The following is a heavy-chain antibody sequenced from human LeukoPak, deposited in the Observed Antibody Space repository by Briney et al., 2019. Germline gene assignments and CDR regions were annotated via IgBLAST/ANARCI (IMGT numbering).Heavy chain of an antibody. CDR3: ARLVVTAIPVLDS. D-gene: IGHD2-21*02. CDR2: IIPILGIA. CDR1: GGTFSSYG. V-gene: IGHV1-69*04. Sequence: SVKVSCKASGGTFSSYGISWVRQAPGQGLEWMGRIIPILGIASCAQKFQGRVTITADKSTSTAYMELSSLRSEDSAVYYCARLVVTAIPVLDSWGLGTLVTVSS. J-gene: IGHJ4*02.